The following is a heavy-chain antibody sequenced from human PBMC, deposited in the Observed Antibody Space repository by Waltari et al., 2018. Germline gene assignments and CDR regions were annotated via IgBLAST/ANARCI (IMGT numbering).Heavy chain of an antibody. J-gene: IGHJ6*02. D-gene: IGHD3-22*01. Sequence: QVQLVESGGGVVQPGRSLILSCAASQFTFCSYAIHWVRQAPGKGLEWVAVISYNERNIYYVDSVKGRFTISRDNSKKMLYLQMNSLRDEDTAVYYCARDYCDRTNCHGMDVWGQGTTVTVSS. CDR1: QFTFCSYA. V-gene: IGHV3-30*04. CDR2: ISYNERNI. CDR3: ARDYCDRTNCHGMDV.